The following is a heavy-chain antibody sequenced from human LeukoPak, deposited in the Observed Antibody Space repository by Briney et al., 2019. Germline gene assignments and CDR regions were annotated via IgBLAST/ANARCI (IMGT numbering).Heavy chain of an antibody. Sequence: GASVKVSCKASGYTFTSYDINWVRQATGQGLEWMGWMNPNSGNTGYAQKFQGRVTITGNTSISTAYMELSSLRSEDTAVYYCARAMNEATVTYYYYYYMDVWGKGTTVTVSS. CDR1: GYTFTSYD. CDR3: ARAMNEATVTYYYYYYMDV. J-gene: IGHJ6*03. CDR2: MNPNSGNT. V-gene: IGHV1-8*03. D-gene: IGHD4-11*01.